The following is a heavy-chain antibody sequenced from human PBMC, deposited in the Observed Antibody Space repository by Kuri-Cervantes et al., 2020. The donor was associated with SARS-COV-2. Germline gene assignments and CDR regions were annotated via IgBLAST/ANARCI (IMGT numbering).Heavy chain of an antibody. CDR1: GFTFSSYA. Sequence: GESLKISCAASGFTFSSYAMSWVRQAPGKGLEWVAVIWYDGSNKYYADSVKGRFTLSRDNAKNMLFLQMNSLRAEDTAVYYCARDGGFYDSSDYYLFDYWGQGTLVTVSS. CDR3: ARDGGFYDSSDYYLFDY. CDR2: IWYDGSNK. V-gene: IGHV3-33*08. J-gene: IGHJ4*02. D-gene: IGHD3-22*01.